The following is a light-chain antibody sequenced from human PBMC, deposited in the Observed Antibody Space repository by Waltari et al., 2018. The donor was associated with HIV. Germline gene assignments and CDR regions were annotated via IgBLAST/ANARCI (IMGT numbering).Light chain of an antibody. V-gene: IGLV2-8*01. CDR1: SSGVDGFDS. CDR3: SSYKDANDVV. J-gene: IGLJ2*01. CDR2: EVN. Sequence: ALTQPPSSSGSTGSSATISSTGTSSGVDGFDSVPRYHQQPPKAHKRILYEVNTRPFGVPDRFSGSKSGNTASLTISGLHPEEKGDYYCSSYKDANDVVFGGGTKLTVL.